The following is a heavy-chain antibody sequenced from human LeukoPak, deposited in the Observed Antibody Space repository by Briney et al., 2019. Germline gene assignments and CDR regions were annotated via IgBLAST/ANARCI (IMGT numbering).Heavy chain of an antibody. J-gene: IGHJ6*02. Sequence: GGSLRLSCAASGFTFSSYDMHWVRQATGKGLEWVSAIGTAGDTYYPGSVKGRFTISRENAKNSLYLQMNSLRVDDTAVYYCAREQVVVGRGYYGMDVWGQGTTVTVSS. CDR3: AREQVVVGRGYYGMDV. CDR2: IGTAGDT. V-gene: IGHV3-13*01. CDR1: GFTFSSYD. D-gene: IGHD2-2*01.